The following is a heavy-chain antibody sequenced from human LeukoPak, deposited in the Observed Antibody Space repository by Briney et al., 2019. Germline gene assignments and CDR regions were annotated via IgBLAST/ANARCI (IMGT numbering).Heavy chain of an antibody. CDR2: ISYDGNDK. D-gene: IGHD4-17*01. CDR1: GFTFSHFG. J-gene: IGHJ2*01. CDR3: ARPNDYGDYRYFDL. V-gene: IGHV3-30*13. Sequence: GGSLRLSCAASGFTFSHFGMHWVRQAPGKGLEWVTAISYDGNDKYYADSVKGQFSISRDNSRNRMYLQMSSLRPEDTAVYYCARPNDYGDYRYFDLWGRGTLVTVFS.